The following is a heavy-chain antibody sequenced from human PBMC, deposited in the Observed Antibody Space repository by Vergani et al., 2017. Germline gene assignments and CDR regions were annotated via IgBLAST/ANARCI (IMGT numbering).Heavy chain of an antibody. J-gene: IGHJ3*02. CDR2: ISGYSGNT. CDR1: GYRFSSYG. V-gene: IGHV1-18*01. D-gene: IGHD3-10*01. CDR3: ARAPTSGDFGEPYEVHDGFDT. Sequence: QVQLVQSGAEVTKPGASVKVSCKASGYRFSSYGVSWVRQAPGQGLEWMGWISGYSGNTNYAQRFQDRISMSTDISTTTAYMELRSLRSDDTAVYFCARAPTSGDFGEPYEVHDGFDTWCQGTLVTVSS.